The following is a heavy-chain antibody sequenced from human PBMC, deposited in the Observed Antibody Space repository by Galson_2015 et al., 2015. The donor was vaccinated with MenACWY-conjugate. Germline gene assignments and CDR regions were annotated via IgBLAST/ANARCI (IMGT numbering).Heavy chain of an antibody. V-gene: IGHV1-18*04. CDR2: ISAYSGNR. D-gene: IGHD3-22*01. Sequence: SVKVSCKASGYTFTSYGISWVRQAPGQGLEWMGWISAYSGNRDYAQNLQGRVTMTTDTSTSTAYLELRSLRSDDTAIYYCTRDVRHDRSVYYLPDYWGQGTLVTVSP. J-gene: IGHJ4*02. CDR3: TRDVRHDRSVYYLPDY. CDR1: GYTFTSYG.